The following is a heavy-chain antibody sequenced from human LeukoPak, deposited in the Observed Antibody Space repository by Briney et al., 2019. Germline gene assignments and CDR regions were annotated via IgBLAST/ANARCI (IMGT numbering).Heavy chain of an antibody. Sequence: GSLRLSCAASGFTFSSYSMNWVRQAPGKGLEWVSSISSSSSYVYYADSVKGRFTISRDNAKNSLYLQMNSLRAEDTAVYYCAREPSGTAIDYWGQGTLVTVSS. D-gene: IGHD1-1*01. J-gene: IGHJ4*02. CDR3: AREPSGTAIDY. CDR1: GFTFSSYS. CDR2: ISSSSSYV. V-gene: IGHV3-21*01.